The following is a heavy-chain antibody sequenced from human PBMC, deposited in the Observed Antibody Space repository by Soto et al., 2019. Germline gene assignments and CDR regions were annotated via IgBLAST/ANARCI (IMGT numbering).Heavy chain of an antibody. Sequence: PSETLSLTCTVSGDSISSSNYHWAWIRQPPGKGLEWIGSIYYSGSTYYNPSLKSRVTISVDTSKNQFSLKLSSVTAADAAVYYCAAVGYHDRSGYFSWYFDLWGRGTLVT. CDR2: IYYSGST. D-gene: IGHD3-22*01. V-gene: IGHV4-39*07. J-gene: IGHJ2*01. CDR1: GDSISSSNYH. CDR3: AAVGYHDRSGYFSWYFDL.